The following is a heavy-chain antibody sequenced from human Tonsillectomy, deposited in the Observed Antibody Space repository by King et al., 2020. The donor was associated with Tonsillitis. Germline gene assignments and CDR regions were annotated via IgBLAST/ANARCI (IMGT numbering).Heavy chain of an antibody. D-gene: IGHD5-12*01. V-gene: IGHV3-11*01. J-gene: IGHJ4*02. CDR3: ARGPVDNAKGGFFHY. CDR1: GFYFSEYY. Sequence: VQLVESGGGLVKPGGSLRLSCAASGFYFSEYYMSWIRQAPGKGLEWVSYISGSSTTIYYADSVKGRFTISRDSAKNSLFLQMDSLRAEDTAVYFCARGPVDNAKGGFFHYWGQGTPVTVSS. CDR2: ISGSSTTI.